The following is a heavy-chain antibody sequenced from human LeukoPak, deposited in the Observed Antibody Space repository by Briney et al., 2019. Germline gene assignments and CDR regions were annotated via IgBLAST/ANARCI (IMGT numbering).Heavy chain of an antibody. J-gene: IGHJ4*02. D-gene: IGHD3-22*01. CDR1: GYTFTRYY. CDR2: INPSGGST. CDR3: ARDPKDDTSGYYYFDY. V-gene: IGHV1-46*01. Sequence: GASVKVSCKASGYTFTRYYIHWVRQAPGQGLEWMGVINPSGGSTSYAQKFQGRVTMTRDMSTSIVYMELISLRSEDTAVYYCARDPKDDTSGYYYFDYWGQGTLVTVSS.